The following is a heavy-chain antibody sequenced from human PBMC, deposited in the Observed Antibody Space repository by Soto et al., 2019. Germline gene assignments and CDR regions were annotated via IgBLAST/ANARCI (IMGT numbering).Heavy chain of an antibody. D-gene: IGHD6-19*01. CDR3: ARAVAVPAAFDY. J-gene: IGHJ4*02. CDR1: GYTFTGYA. CDR2: INAGNGNT. Sequence: QVQLVQSGAEEKKPGASVKVSCKASGYTFTGYAMHWVRQAPGQRLEWMGWINAGNGNTKYSQKFQGRVTITRDTSASPTYMELSSLRSEDTAVYYCARAVAVPAAFDYWGQGTLVTVSS. V-gene: IGHV1-3*05.